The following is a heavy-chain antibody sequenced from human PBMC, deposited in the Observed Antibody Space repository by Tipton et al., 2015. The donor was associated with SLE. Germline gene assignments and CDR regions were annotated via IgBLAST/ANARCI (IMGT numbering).Heavy chain of an antibody. Sequence: TLSLTCTVSGGSISSHYWSWIRQPPGKGLEWIGYIYYSGSTNYNPSLKSRVTISVDTSKNQFSLKLSSVTAADTAVYYCARLGYSSGEFDPWGQGTLVTVSS. CDR3: ARLGYSSGEFDP. J-gene: IGHJ5*02. V-gene: IGHV4-59*11. CDR1: GGSISSHY. CDR2: IYYSGST. D-gene: IGHD6-19*01.